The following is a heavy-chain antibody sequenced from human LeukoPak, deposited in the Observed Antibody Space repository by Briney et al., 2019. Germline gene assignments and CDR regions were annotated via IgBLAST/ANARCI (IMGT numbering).Heavy chain of an antibody. J-gene: IGHJ5*02. CDR1: GFTFSSYD. D-gene: IGHD3-10*01. V-gene: IGHV3-48*03. CDR2: IHSSGTTI. Sequence: QPGGSLRLSCAASGFTFSSYDMNWVRQAPGKGLEWVSYIHSSGTTIYYADSVRGRFTISRDNAENSLYLQMNSLRAEDTAVYYCAREVSGEFDPWGQGTLVTVSS. CDR3: AREVSGEFDP.